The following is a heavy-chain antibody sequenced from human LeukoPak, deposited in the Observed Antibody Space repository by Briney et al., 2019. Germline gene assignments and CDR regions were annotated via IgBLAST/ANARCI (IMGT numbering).Heavy chain of an antibody. CDR3: ARDENRYYDILTGYQDY. J-gene: IGHJ4*02. D-gene: IGHD3-9*01. CDR1: GYTFTGYY. V-gene: IGHV1-2*02. Sequence: VSVKVSCKASGYTFTGYYMHWVRQAPGQGLEWMGWINPNSGGTNYAQKFQGRVTMTRDTSISTAYMELSRLRSDDTAVYYCARDENRYYDILTGYQDYWGQGTLVTVSS. CDR2: INPNSGGT.